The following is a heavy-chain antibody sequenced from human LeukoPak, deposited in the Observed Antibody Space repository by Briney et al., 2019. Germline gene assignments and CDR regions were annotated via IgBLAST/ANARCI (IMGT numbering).Heavy chain of an antibody. CDR3: AKERGGTSYYYGMDA. J-gene: IGHJ6*02. Sequence: GGSLRLSCVASGFTFSIYAMSWVRQAPGKGLEWVSVISSSGGTTYYAGSVKGRFTISRDNSRNTLYLQMNSLGAEDTAVYYCAKERGGTSYYYGMDAWGQGTTVTIS. V-gene: IGHV3-23*01. CDR1: GFTFSIYA. D-gene: IGHD2-2*01. CDR2: ISSSGGTT.